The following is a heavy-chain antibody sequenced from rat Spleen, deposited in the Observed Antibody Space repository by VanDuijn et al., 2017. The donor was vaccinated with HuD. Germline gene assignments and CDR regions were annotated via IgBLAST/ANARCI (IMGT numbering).Heavy chain of an antibody. J-gene: IGHJ3*01. CDR1: GFSLISYA. CDR2: IWGDGST. Sequence: QVQLKESGPGLVQSSQTLSLSCTVSGFSLISYAVNWVRQPPGKGLEWMGGIWGDGSTNYNSALKSRLSISRDTSKSQVFLKMNSLQTEDTVIYFCARSYGGYTSNWFPYWGQGTLVTVSS. V-gene: IGHV2-13*01. D-gene: IGHD1-11*01. CDR3: ARSYGGYTSNWFPY.